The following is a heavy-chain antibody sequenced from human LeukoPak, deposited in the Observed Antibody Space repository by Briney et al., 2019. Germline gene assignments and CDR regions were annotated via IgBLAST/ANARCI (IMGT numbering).Heavy chain of an antibody. CDR3: ARRKIDYGDFDY. CDR2: IRRSSNTI. J-gene: IGHJ4*02. D-gene: IGHD4-17*01. CDR1: GFIFSDYD. Sequence: PGGSQKLSCTASGFIFSDYDMEWVRQAPGKGLEWISHIRRSSNTIYYADSVKGRFTTSRDNAKNSLYLELNSLRAEDTAVYFCARRKIDYGDFDYWGQGTLVTVSS. V-gene: IGHV3-48*01.